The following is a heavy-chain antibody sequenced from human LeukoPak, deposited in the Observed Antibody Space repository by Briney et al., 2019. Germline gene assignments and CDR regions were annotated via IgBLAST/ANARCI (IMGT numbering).Heavy chain of an antibody. Sequence: GGSLRLSCAASGFTFSSYAMHWVRQAPGKGLEYVSAISSNGGSTYYANSVKGRFTISRDNSKNTLYLQMGSLRAEDMAVYYCARYVGATSNYYYMDVWGKGTTVTVSS. CDR1: GFTFSSYA. J-gene: IGHJ6*03. V-gene: IGHV3-64*01. D-gene: IGHD1-26*01. CDR2: ISSNGGST. CDR3: ARYVGATSNYYYMDV.